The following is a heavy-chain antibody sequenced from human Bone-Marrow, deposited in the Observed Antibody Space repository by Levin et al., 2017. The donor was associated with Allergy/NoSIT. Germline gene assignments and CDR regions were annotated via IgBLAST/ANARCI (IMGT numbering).Heavy chain of an antibody. V-gene: IGHV3-7*03. J-gene: IGHJ5*02. Sequence: PGGSLRLSCAASGFTFSSYWMSWVRQAPGKGLEWVANIKQDGSEKYYVDSVKGRFTISRDNAKNSLYLQMNSLRAEDTAVYYCARDYDFWSGYYEALENTNNWFDPWGQGTLVTVSS. CDR3: ARDYDFWSGYYEALENTNNWFDP. CDR2: IKQDGSEK. CDR1: GFTFSSYW. D-gene: IGHD3-3*01.